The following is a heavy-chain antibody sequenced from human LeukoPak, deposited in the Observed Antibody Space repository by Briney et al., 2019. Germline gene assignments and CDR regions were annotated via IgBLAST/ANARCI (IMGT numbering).Heavy chain of an antibody. CDR2: LYSGGGA. V-gene: IGHV3-23*03. CDR3: ARGKTSDDIVEDAFDM. CDR1: GFTFSSYA. D-gene: IGHD2-15*01. Sequence: GGSLRLSCAASGFTFSSYAMSWVRQAPGKGLEGVSVLYSGGGAYYADSVKDRFTISRDYSQNTLLLQMNSLRAEDTALYYCARGKTSDDIVEDAFDMWGQGTMVAVSS. J-gene: IGHJ3*02.